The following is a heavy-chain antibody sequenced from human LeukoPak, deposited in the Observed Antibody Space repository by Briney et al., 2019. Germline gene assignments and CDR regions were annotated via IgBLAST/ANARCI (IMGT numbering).Heavy chain of an antibody. J-gene: IGHJ5*02. D-gene: IGHD2-15*01. CDR3: ARVVVVVAATLNWFDP. V-gene: IGHV4-34*01. CDR1: GGSFSGHY. Sequence: SETLSLTCAVYGGSFSGHYWSWLRQPPAKGLEGIGEINHSGSTNYNPSLKSRVTISVDTSKNQFSLKLRSVTAADTAVYYCARVVVVVAATLNWFDPWGQGTLVTVSS. CDR2: INHSGST.